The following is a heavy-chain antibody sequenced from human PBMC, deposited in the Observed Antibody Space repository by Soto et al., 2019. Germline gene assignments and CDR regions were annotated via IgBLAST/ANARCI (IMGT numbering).Heavy chain of an antibody. Sequence: EVQLVESGGGLVQPGGSLRLSCAASGLTFSNYWMYWVRQAPGKGLVWVSRTNSDGSTSSYADSVKGRFTISRDNAKTTLYLQMNSLRAEDTAVYYCARGDCVGGSCYSLAGSFYYYMDVWGKGTTVTVFS. V-gene: IGHV3-74*01. CDR1: GLTFSNYW. CDR3: ARGDCVGGSCYSLAGSFYYYMDV. D-gene: IGHD2-15*01. J-gene: IGHJ6*03. CDR2: TNSDGSTS.